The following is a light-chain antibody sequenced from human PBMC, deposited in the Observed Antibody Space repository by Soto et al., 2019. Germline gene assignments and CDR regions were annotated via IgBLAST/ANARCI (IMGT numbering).Light chain of an antibody. V-gene: IGLV2-8*01. CDR1: SSDVGGYNY. CDR3: GSYADSNNYV. J-gene: IGLJ1*01. Sequence: QSALTQPPSAYGSPGQSVTISRTGTSSDVGGYNYVSWYQQYPGKAPKIMIYEVSKRPSGVPDRFSGSKSGNTASLTVSGLQAEDEADYYCGSYADSNNYVFGTGTKVTVL. CDR2: EVS.